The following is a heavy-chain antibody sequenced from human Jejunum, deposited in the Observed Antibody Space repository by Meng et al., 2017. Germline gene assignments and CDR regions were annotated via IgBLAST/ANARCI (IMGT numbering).Heavy chain of an antibody. CDR1: GGSITSTQW. CDR2: VFHSGTP. J-gene: IGHJ4*02. Sequence: VALPAAGPGLVKPSGTLSLTCAVSGGSITSTQWWSWVRQTPGKGLEWIGEVFHSGTPNYNPSLMSRLTMSVDKSKNQFSLNLTSVTAADTAVYYCASRPVGIRTYYFDCWGQGTLVTVSS. D-gene: IGHD2-21*01. CDR3: ASRPVGIRTYYFDC. V-gene: IGHV4-4*02.